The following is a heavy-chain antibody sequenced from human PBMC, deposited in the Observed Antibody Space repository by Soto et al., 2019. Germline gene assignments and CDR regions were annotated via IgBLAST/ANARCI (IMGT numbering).Heavy chain of an antibody. CDR3: ARGGDPDY. J-gene: IGHJ4*02. Sequence: HPGXSLRLSCVASGFTFDYYWMHWVRQAPGXXXXXXXXIXXXGSXXEYXXXXXXXLXXXRXXXKKKMYMQMNNLRAEDTAVYYCARGGDPDYWGQGTLVNVSS. D-gene: IGHD2-21*02. V-gene: IGHV3-74*01. CDR1: GFTFDYYW. CDR2: IXXXGSXX.